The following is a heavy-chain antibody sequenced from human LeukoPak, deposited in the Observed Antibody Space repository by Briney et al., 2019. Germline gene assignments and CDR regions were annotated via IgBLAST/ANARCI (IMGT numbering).Heavy chain of an antibody. Sequence: PGRSLRLSCAASGFTFSSYGMHWVRQAPGKGLEWVAVIWYDGSNKYYADSVKGRFTISRDNSKNTLYLQMNSLRAEDTAVYYCARGLDIVVVLAATVDYWGQGTLVTVSS. V-gene: IGHV3-33*01. J-gene: IGHJ4*02. D-gene: IGHD2-2*03. CDR2: IWYDGSNK. CDR3: ARGLDIVVVLAATVDY. CDR1: GFTFSSYG.